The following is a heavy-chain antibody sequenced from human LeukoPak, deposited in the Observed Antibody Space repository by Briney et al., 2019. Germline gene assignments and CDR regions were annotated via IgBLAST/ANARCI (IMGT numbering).Heavy chain of an antibody. J-gene: IGHJ4*02. Sequence: GTSLTLSCAASGFIFNNYVIHWVRQAPGKGLEWVAIFSSDAQNDFYADSVKGRFTTSRDDSKNTVNLQMSSLRHEDTAMYYCAKAPVTTCRGAFCYPFDYWGLGTLVTVSS. CDR2: FSSDAQND. CDR1: GFIFNNYV. CDR3: AKAPVTTCRGAFCYPFDY. V-gene: IGHV3-30*18. D-gene: IGHD2-15*01.